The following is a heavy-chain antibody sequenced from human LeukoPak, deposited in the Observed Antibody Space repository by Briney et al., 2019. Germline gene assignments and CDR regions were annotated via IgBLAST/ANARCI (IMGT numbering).Heavy chain of an antibody. V-gene: IGHV4-34*01. D-gene: IGHD2-2*01. Sequence: PSETLSLTCTVSSGSISSYYWSWIRQPPGKGLEWIGEINHSGSTNYNPSLKSRVTISVDTSKNQFSLKLSSVTAADTAVYYCARGRYCSSTSCYVDSYYYGMDVWGQGTTVTVSS. J-gene: IGHJ6*02. CDR1: SGSISSYY. CDR3: ARGRYCSSTSCYVDSYYYGMDV. CDR2: INHSGST.